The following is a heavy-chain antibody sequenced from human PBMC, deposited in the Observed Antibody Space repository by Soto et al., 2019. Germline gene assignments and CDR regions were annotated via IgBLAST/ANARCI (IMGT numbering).Heavy chain of an antibody. J-gene: IGHJ6*02. CDR1: GDSVSSKTVA. V-gene: IGHV6-1*01. Sequence: PSQTISLTCAISGDSVSSKTVAWNWIRQSPSRGIEWLGRTYYRSKWYDDYAESVKSRITINPDTSKNQFSLHLNSVTLEDSAVYYCARGGQQLHGMDVWGQGTTVTVSS. CDR2: TYYRSKWYD. D-gene: IGHD6-13*01. CDR3: ARGGQQLHGMDV.